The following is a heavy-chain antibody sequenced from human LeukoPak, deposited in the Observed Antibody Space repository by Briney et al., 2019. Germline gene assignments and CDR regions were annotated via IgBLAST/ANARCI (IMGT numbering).Heavy chain of an antibody. CDR3: ARYEYFDL. Sequence: GGSLRLSCAASGFIFSSYGMHWVRQAPGKGLEWVAFIRYDGSDQYYADSVKGRFTISRDNSKNTLSLHLNSLRSEDTAVYYCARYEYFDLWGQGTLVIVSS. CDR1: GFIFSSYG. V-gene: IGHV3-30*02. J-gene: IGHJ4*02. CDR2: IRYDGSDQ. D-gene: IGHD2-15*01.